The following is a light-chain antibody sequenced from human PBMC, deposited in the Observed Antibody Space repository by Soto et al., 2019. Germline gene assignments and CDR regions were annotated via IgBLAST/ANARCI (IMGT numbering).Light chain of an antibody. J-gene: IGLJ1*01. CDR2: DVS. CDR3: SSYTSSSTLYV. V-gene: IGLV2-14*01. CDR1: SSDVGGYNY. Sequence: QSALTQPASVSGSPGQSITISCTGTSSDVGGYNYASWYQQHPGKAPKLMSYDVSNRPSGVSNRFSGSKSGNTASLTISGLQAEDEADYYCSSYTSSSTLYVFGTGTKLTVL.